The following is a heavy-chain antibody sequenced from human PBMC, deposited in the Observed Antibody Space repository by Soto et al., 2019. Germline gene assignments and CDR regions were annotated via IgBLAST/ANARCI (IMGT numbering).Heavy chain of an antibody. D-gene: IGHD3-3*02. CDR1: GFTFSNYW. Sequence: ESGGGLVQPGGSLRLSCAVSGFTFSNYWMSWVRQAPGKGLEWVANIKKDGSEKYYVDSVKGRFIISRDNGKKSLYLQMNDLRADDTAVYYCAAILGMDVWGQGTTVTVSS. CDR3: AAILGMDV. CDR2: IKKDGSEK. J-gene: IGHJ6*02. V-gene: IGHV3-7*05.